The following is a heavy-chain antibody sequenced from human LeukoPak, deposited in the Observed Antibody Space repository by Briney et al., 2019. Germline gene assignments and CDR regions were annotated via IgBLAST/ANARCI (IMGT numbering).Heavy chain of an antibody. Sequence: PSETLSLTCTVSGGSISSSSYYWGWIRQPPGKGLEWIGSIYYSGSTYYNPSLKSRVTISVDTSKNQFSLKLSSVTAADTAVYYCARRPDGSGSYSPYGMDVWGQGTTVTVSS. J-gene: IGHJ6*02. D-gene: IGHD1-26*01. CDR2: IYYSGST. CDR3: ARRPDGSGSYSPYGMDV. V-gene: IGHV4-39*07. CDR1: GGSISSSSYY.